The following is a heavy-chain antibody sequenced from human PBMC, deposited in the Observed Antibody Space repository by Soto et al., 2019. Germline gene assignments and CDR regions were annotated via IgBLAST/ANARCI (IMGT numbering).Heavy chain of an antibody. D-gene: IGHD6-19*01. CDR3: AKDLYSSGWYAESPANQYYFDY. J-gene: IGHJ4*02. CDR1: GFTFSSYA. V-gene: IGHV3-23*01. Sequence: GGSLRLSCAASGFTFSSYAMSWVRQAPGKGLEWVSAISGSGGSTYYADSVKGRFTISRDNSKNTLYLQMNSLRAEDTAVYYCAKDLYSSGWYAESPANQYYFDYWGQGTLVTVSS. CDR2: ISGSGGST.